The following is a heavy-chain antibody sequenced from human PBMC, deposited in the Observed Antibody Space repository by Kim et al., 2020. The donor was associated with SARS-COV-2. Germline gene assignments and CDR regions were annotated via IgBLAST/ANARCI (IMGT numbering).Heavy chain of an antibody. J-gene: IGHJ4*02. D-gene: IGHD6-6*01. V-gene: IGHV3-30*18. CDR2: ISHDGTNK. Sequence: GGSLRLSCAASGFTFSSYGMHWVRQAPGKGLEWVALISHDGTNKYYADSVKGRFTISRDNSKNTLYLQMNILRTADTAVYYCAKGRCAAAPMGGSGDYWGQGTLVTVSS. CDR1: GFTFSSYG. CDR3: AKGRCAAAPMGGSGDY.